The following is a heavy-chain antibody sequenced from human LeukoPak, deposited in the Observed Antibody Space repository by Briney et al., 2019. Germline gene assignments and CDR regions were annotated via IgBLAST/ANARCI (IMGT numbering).Heavy chain of an antibody. Sequence: ASVKVSCKASGYTFTGNYMHWVRQAPGQGLEWVGWINPNSGGTNYAQKFQGRVTMTRDTSISTAYMELSRLRSDDTAVYYCAREKVYDFWSGPTRYYFDYWGQGTLVTVSS. D-gene: IGHD3-3*01. CDR2: INPNSGGT. CDR3: AREKVYDFWSGPTRYYFDY. J-gene: IGHJ4*02. V-gene: IGHV1-2*02. CDR1: GYTFTGNY.